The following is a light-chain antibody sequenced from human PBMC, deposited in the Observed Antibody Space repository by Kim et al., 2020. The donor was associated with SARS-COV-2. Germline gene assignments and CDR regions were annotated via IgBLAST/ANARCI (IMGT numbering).Light chain of an antibody. CDR1: SSDVGGYNY. Sequence: GQSITNSCTGTSSDVGGYNYVSWYQQHPGKAPKLMIYDVSKRPSGVSNRFSGSKSGNTASLTISGLQAEDEADYYCSSYTSSSTWVFGTGTKVTVL. CDR3: SSYTSSSTWV. V-gene: IGLV2-14*04. J-gene: IGLJ1*01. CDR2: DVS.